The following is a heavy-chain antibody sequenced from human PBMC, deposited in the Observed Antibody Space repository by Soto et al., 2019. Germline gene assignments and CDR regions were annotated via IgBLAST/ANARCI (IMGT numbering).Heavy chain of an antibody. CDR1: GFTFDDYG. CDR3: ARESYSSSHGNGAFDI. J-gene: IGHJ3*02. CDR2: INWNGGST. Sequence: EVQLVESGGGVVRPGGSLRLSCAASGFTFDDYGMSWVGQAPGKGLAWVSGINWNGGSTGYADSVKGRFTISRDNAKNSLYLQMNSLRAEDTALYYCARESYSSSHGNGAFDIWGQGTMVTVSS. V-gene: IGHV3-20*04. D-gene: IGHD6-6*01.